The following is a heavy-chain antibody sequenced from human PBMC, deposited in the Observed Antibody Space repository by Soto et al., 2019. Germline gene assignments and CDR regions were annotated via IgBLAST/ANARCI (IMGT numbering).Heavy chain of an antibody. V-gene: IGHV3-23*01. CDR3: TRDAIYMVRGTDNWFDP. J-gene: IGHJ5*02. CDR2: ISGNGIST. Sequence: LRLSCAASGFTFNNYAMSWVRQAPGKGLEWVSAISGNGISTYYADSVRGRFTISRDNSENTLFLQMNRLRADDTAVYYCTRDAIYMVRGTDNWFDPWGQGTLVTVSS. D-gene: IGHD3-10*01. CDR1: GFTFNNYA.